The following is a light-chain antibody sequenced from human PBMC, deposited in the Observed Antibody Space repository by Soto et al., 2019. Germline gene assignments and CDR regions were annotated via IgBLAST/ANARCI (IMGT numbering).Light chain of an antibody. J-gene: IGKJ5*01. Sequence: EIVLTQSPGPLSLSPGERATLSCRARQSVSSNYLAWYQQRPGQAPRLLIYGASSRATGIPDRFSGSGSGTDFTLTISRLEPEDFAVYYCQQYGSSPLFGQGTRLEIK. CDR1: QSVSSNY. CDR2: GAS. V-gene: IGKV3-20*01. CDR3: QQYGSSPL.